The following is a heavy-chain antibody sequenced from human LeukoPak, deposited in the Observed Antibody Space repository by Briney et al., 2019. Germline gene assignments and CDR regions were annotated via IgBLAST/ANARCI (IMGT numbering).Heavy chain of an antibody. Sequence: SETLSLTSTVSGVSISSHYWSWVRQRPRKGLEWIGYIYYSGSTNYDPSLKSRVTISVDTSKSQFSLQLSSVTAADTAVYYCARVAGGVAANWGQGTLVTVSS. CDR2: IYYSGST. CDR1: GVSISSHY. V-gene: IGHV4-59*11. J-gene: IGHJ4*02. CDR3: ARVAGGVAAN. D-gene: IGHD2-8*02.